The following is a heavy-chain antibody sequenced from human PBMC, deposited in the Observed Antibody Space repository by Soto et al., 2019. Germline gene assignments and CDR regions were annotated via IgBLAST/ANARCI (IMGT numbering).Heavy chain of an antibody. V-gene: IGHV1-69*02. CDR3: ARGYEYCGRGSCYVLFDP. CDR1: GGTFSSYT. D-gene: IGHD2-15*01. J-gene: IGHJ5*02. Sequence: QVQLVQSGAEVKKPGSSVKVSCKASGGTFSSYTISWVRQAPGQGLEWMGRIIPILGIANYAQKFQGRVTITADKSTSTAYMELSSLRSEDTAVYYCARGYEYCGRGSCYVLFDPWGQGTLVTVSS. CDR2: IIPILGIA.